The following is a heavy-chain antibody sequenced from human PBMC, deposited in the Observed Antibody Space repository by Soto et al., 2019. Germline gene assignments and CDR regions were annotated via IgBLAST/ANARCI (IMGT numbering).Heavy chain of an antibody. CDR2: INPSGGST. CDR1: GYTFTSYY. CDR3: AREAPTYYDMLAGSLNVRLDAFEI. V-gene: IGHV1-46*01. J-gene: IGHJ3*02. D-gene: IGHD3-9*01. Sequence: ASVKVSCKASGYTFTSYYMHWVRQAPGQGLEWMGIINPSGGSTSYAQKFQGRVTMTRDTTTSTVYMELSSLRSEDTAVYYCAREAPTYYDMLAGSLNVRLDAFEIWGQGTMVTVAS.